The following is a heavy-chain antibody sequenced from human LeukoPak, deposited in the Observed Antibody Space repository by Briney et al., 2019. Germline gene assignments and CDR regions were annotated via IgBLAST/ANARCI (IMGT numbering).Heavy chain of an antibody. V-gene: IGHV3-7*01. CDR2: IKQDGSEK. D-gene: IGHD3-3*01. CDR3: ARDQGFWSGYSPFDY. J-gene: IGHJ4*02. CDR1: GFTFSSYW. Sequence: GGSLRLSCAASGFTFSSYWMSWVRQAPGKGLEWVANIKQDGSEKYYVDSVKGRFTISRDNAKNSLYLQMNSLRAEDTAVYYCARDQGFWSGYSPFDYWGQGTLVTVSS.